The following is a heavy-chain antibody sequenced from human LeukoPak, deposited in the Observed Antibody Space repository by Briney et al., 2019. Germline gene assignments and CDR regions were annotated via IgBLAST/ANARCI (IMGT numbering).Heavy chain of an antibody. CDR2: ISSSGSTI. D-gene: IGHD2-2*01. V-gene: IGHV3-11*01. CDR3: ARGYCSSTSCPTTYYYYYGMDV. Sequence: GGSLRLSCAASGFTFSNAWMSWVRQAPGKGLEWVSYISSSGSTIYYADSVKGRFTISRDNAKNSLYLQMNSLRAEDTAVYYCARGYCSSTSCPTTYYYYYGMDVWGQGTTVTVSS. J-gene: IGHJ6*02. CDR1: GFTFSNAW.